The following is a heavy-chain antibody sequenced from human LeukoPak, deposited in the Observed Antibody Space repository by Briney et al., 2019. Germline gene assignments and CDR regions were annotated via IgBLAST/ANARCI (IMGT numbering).Heavy chain of an antibody. J-gene: IGHJ4*02. CDR3: AREPGGTYYYDSSGYYDY. CDR1: GGTFSSYA. CDR2: IIPIFGTA. V-gene: IGHV1-69*01. Sequence: SSVKVSCKASGGTFSSYAISWVRQAPGQGLEWMGGIIPIFGTANYAQKFQGRVTITADESTSTAYMELSSLRSEDTAVYYCAREPGGTYYYDSSGYYDYWGQGTLVTVSS. D-gene: IGHD3-22*01.